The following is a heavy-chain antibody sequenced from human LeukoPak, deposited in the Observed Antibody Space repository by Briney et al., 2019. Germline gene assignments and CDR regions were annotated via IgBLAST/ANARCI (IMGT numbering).Heavy chain of an antibody. V-gene: IGHV3-23*01. Sequence: PAGSLRFSSAASGFTISSYAMSWVRQGPGKGLEWVSAISGSGGSTYYADSVKGRFTIDRDNSKNTLYLQMNSLRAEDTAVYYCAKPFALYDFWSGYPSVVDYWGQGTLVTVSS. CDR2: ISGSGGST. J-gene: IGHJ4*02. CDR1: GFTISSYA. D-gene: IGHD3-3*01. CDR3: AKPFALYDFWSGYPSVVDY.